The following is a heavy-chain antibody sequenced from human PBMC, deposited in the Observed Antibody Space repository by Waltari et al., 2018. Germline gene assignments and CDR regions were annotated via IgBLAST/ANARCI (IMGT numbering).Heavy chain of an antibody. J-gene: IGHJ6*02. V-gene: IGHV1-69*08. CDR1: GVTFSSYA. Sequence: QVQLVQSGAEVKKPGSSVKVSCQDSGVTFSSYAISWVRQAPGQRLEWMGRIIPIFGTANYAQKFQGRVTITADKSTSTAYMELSSLRSEDTAVYYCARDGGVDIVVVVAAPNYYYGMDVWGQGTTVTVSS. CDR3: ARDGGVDIVVVVAAPNYYYGMDV. CDR2: IIPIFGTA. D-gene: IGHD2-15*01.